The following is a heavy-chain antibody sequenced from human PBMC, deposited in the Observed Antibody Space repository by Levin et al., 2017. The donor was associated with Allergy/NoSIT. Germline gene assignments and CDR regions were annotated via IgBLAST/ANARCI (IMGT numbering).Heavy chain of an antibody. CDR2: FRDSRST. V-gene: IGHV3-23*01. J-gene: IGHJ3*01. CDR1: GFTFSNYA. CDR3: AGCARPAGVYDSSDSFDV. D-gene: IGHD3-22*01. Sequence: GESLKISCAASGFTFSNYAMSWVRQAPGKGLEYVSGFRDSRSTYYADSVNGRFTVSRDNSNNVFYLQVNSLRAEDTALYYCAGCARPAGVYDSSDSFDVWGPGTMVTVSS.